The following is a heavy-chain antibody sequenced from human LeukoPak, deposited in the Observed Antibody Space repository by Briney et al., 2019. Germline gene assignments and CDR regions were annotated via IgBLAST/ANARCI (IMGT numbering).Heavy chain of an antibody. J-gene: IGHJ4*02. CDR2: ISNNGGYT. D-gene: IGHD2-15*01. CDR3: AKQLGYCSDGSCYFPY. CDR1: GFTFRNYV. Sequence: GGSLRLSCAASGFTFRNYVIHWVRQAPGKGLEWVSAISNNGGYTYYADSVQGRFTISRGNSKSTLCLQINSLRAEDTAVYYCAKQLGYCSDGSCYFPYWGQGTLVTVSS. V-gene: IGHV3-23*01.